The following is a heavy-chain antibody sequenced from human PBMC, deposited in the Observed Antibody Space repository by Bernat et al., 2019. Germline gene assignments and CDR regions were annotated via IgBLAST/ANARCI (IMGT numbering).Heavy chain of an antibody. D-gene: IGHD3-10*01. CDR2: IYYSGST. CDR3: ARQEIIYYYGSGSPNHAFDI. CDR1: GGSISSSSYY. J-gene: IGHJ3*02. V-gene: IGHV4-39*01. Sequence: QLQLQESGPGLVKPSETLSLTCTVSGGSISSSSYYWGWIHQPPGKGLEWIGSIYYSGSTYYNPSLKSRVTISVDTSKNQFSLKLSSVTAADTAVYYCARQEIIYYYGSGSPNHAFDIWGQGTMVTVSS.